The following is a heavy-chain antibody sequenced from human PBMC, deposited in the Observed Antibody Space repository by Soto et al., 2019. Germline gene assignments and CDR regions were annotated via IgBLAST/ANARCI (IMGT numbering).Heavy chain of an antibody. CDR1: GYNFTQYR. J-gene: IGHJ5*02. D-gene: IGHD2-2*01. CDR3: ARDLYSSSWFWFDP. Sequence: QVQLVQSGADVKKPGASVKISCKASGYNFTQYRIHWVRQAPGQRLEWMGWITAGDAKTEYSQKFQGRVTISRNISATTVYLDLDSLRSEDTAVYYWARDLYSSSWFWFDPWGRGTQVSVSS. CDR2: ITAGDAKT. V-gene: IGHV1-3*01.